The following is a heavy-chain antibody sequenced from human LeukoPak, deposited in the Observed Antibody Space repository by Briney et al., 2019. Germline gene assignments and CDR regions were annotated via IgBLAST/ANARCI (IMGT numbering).Heavy chain of an antibody. CDR2: ISYDGSNK. V-gene: IGHV3-30*04. CDR3: ARVQRQWELLIAYFDY. CDR1: VFTFSSYA. Sequence: GGSLRLSRAPSVFTFSSYAMHWVRQASGTGLEGVAVISYDGSNKYYADSVKGRFTISRDNSKNTLYLQMNSLRAEDAAVYYCARVQRQWELLIAYFDYWGQGTLVTVSS. J-gene: IGHJ4*02. D-gene: IGHD1-26*01.